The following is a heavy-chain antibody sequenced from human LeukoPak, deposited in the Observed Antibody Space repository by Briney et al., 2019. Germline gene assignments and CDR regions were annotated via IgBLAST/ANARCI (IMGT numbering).Heavy chain of an antibody. J-gene: IGHJ6*02. CDR1: GFIFSTYA. D-gene: IGHD2/OR15-2a*01. Sequence: GGSLRLSCASSGFIFSTYAMNWVRRAPGQGLEWVSGISESDGRTYYADSVKGRFTISRDNSKNTLYLQMNSLRVEDTAVYYCAKVLSLTQYYWYGMDVWAQETTV. CDR2: ISESDGRT. CDR3: AKVLSLTQYYWYGMDV. V-gene: IGHV3-23*01.